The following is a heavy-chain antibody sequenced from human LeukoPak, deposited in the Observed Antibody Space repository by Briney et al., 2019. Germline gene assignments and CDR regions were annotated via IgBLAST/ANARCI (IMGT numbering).Heavy chain of an antibody. CDR3: ARAMITVYGDDAFDI. J-gene: IGHJ3*02. Sequence: SETLSLTCAVYGGSFSGYYWSWIRQPPGKGLEWIGEINHSGSTNYNPSLKSRVTISEDTSKNQFSLKLSSVTAADTAVYYCARAMITVYGDDAFDIWGQGTMVTVPS. D-gene: IGHD4-17*01. V-gene: IGHV4-34*01. CDR1: GGSFSGYY. CDR2: INHSGST.